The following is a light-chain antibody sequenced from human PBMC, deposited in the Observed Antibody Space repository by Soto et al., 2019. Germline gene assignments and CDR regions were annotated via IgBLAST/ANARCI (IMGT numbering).Light chain of an antibody. CDR3: QSYDGSLSADVL. Sequence: QSALTQPPSVSGAPGQRVTISCTGSSSNIGAGFDVHWYQQLPGTAPKLLIYDNNNRPSGVPDRFSGSKSGTSASLAITGLQAEDEADYYCQSYDGSLSADVLFGGGTKLTVL. CDR2: DNN. CDR1: SSNIGAGFD. J-gene: IGLJ2*01. V-gene: IGLV1-40*01.